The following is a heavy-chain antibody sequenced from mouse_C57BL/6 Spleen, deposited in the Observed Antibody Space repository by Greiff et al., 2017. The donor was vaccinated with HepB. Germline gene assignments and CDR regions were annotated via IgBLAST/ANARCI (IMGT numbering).Heavy chain of an antibody. V-gene: IGHV5-17*01. CDR1: GFTFSDYG. Sequence: EVKLVESGGGLVKPGGSLKLSCAASGFTFSDYGMHWVRQAPEKGLEWVAYISSGSSTIYYADTVKGRFTISRDNAKNTLFLQMTSLRSEDTAMYYCARGEVYYDYDPFAYWGQGTLVTVAA. CDR2: ISSGSSTI. D-gene: IGHD2-4*01. CDR3: ARGEVYYDYDPFAY. J-gene: IGHJ3*01.